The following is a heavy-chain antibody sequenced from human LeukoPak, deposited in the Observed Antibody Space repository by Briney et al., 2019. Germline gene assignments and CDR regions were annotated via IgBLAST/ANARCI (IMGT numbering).Heavy chain of an antibody. D-gene: IGHD4-17*01. CDR1: GYTFTSYY. Sequence: GASVKVSCKASGYTFTSYYMHWVRQAPGQGLEWMGIINPGGGSTSYAQKFQGRVTMTRDTSTSTVYMELSSLRSEDTAVYYCARDPGDYGDYYYYYMDVWGKGTTVTVSS. V-gene: IGHV1-46*01. CDR3: ARDPGDYGDYYYYYMDV. J-gene: IGHJ6*03. CDR2: INPGGGST.